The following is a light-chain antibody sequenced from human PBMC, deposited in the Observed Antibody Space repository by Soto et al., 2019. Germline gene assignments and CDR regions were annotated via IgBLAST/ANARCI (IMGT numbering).Light chain of an antibody. Sequence: EIVLTQSPATLSLSPGERATLSCRASQSVSSYLAWYQQRPGQPPRPLIYEASNMATGIPARFSGSGTGTVFTLSISSLEPEDFSIYYCQERGGWSPLFTVVRGNKVDI. J-gene: IGKJ3*01. V-gene: IGKV3-11*01. CDR1: QSVSSY. CDR2: EAS. CDR3: QERGGWSPLFT.